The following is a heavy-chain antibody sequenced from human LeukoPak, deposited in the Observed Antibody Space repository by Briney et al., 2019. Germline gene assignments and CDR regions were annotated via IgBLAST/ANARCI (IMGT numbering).Heavy chain of an antibody. CDR2: IYHSGST. J-gene: IGHJ6*01. Sequence: SETLSLTCAVSGYSISSGYYWGWIRQPPGKGLEWIGSIYHSGSTYYNPSLKSRVTISVDTSKNQFSLKLSSVTAADTAVYYCARYIVVVTATLYYYYGMDVWGQGTTVTVSS. CDR3: ARYIVVVTATLYYYYGMDV. V-gene: IGHV4-38-2*01. D-gene: IGHD2-21*02. CDR1: GYSISSGYY.